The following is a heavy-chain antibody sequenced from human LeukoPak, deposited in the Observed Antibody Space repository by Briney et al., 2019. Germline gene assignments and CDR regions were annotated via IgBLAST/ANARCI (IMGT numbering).Heavy chain of an antibody. Sequence: GGSLRLSCAASEFTFSSYAMSWVRQAPGKGLEWVSGITGSGATSYYADSVKGRFTLSRDNSKNTLYLQMNSLRAEDMAVYYCAKDLRGYVYGLFDYWGQGTLVTVSS. J-gene: IGHJ4*02. CDR1: EFTFSSYA. V-gene: IGHV3-23*01. CDR3: AKDLRGYVYGLFDY. CDR2: ITGSGATS. D-gene: IGHD5-18*01.